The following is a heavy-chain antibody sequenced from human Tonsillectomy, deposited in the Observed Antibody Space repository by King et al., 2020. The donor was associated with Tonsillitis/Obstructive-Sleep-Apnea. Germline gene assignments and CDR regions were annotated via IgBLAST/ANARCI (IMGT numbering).Heavy chain of an antibody. CDR1: GCTFSSYA. J-gene: IGHJ5*01. CDR3: ARAPGSGTSYSPSDS. V-gene: IGHV3-30*03. Sequence: VQLVESGGGVVQPGRSLRLSCAASGCTFSSYARHWVRQAPGKGLEWMATISSDGSITYYVDSLKGRFTVSRENSKHTLFLQRNSLRAEDTAVYYCARAPGSGTSYSPSDSWGQGTLVTVSS. D-gene: IGHD3-10*01. CDR2: ISSDGSIT.